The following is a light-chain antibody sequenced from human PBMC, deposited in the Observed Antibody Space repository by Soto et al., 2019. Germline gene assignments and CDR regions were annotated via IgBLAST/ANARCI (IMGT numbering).Light chain of an antibody. J-gene: IGKJ1*01. Sequence: VAVSVSPEERATLSCRASQSVSSKLAWYQQKPGQAPRLLIYGASSRATGIPDRFSGSGSGTDFTLTISGLQSDDFALYYSPHYENWPRTSAQGTKVDI. CDR3: PHYENWPRT. V-gene: IGKV3D-15*01. CDR1: QSVSSK. CDR2: GAS.